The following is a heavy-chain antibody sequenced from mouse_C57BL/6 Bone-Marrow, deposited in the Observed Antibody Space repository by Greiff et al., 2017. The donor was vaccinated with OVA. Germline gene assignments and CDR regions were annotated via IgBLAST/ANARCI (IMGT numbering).Heavy chain of an antibody. CDR2: IHPNSGST. CDR3: ARAGKILYDYDVKFAY. J-gene: IGHJ3*01. V-gene: IGHV1-64*01. D-gene: IGHD2-4*01. CDR1: GYTFTSYW. Sequence: QVQLQQPGAELVKPGASVKLSCKASGYTFTSYWMHWVKQRPGQGLEWIGMIHPNSGSTNYNEKFKSKATLTVDKSSSTAYMQLSSLTSEDSAVYYCARAGKILYDYDVKFAYWGQGTLVTVSA.